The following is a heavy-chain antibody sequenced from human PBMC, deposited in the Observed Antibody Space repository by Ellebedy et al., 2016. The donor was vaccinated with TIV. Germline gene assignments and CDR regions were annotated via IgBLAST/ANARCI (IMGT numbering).Heavy chain of an antibody. D-gene: IGHD6-6*01. CDR2: INIDGSIT. Sequence: PGGSLRLSCAASGFTFSTYWIHWVRQAPGKGLVWVSRINIDGSITTYADSVKGRFTISRDNAKNTLYLQMDSLRAEDTAVYYCAILDWRIYSDSSPARGYWGQGTLVTVSS. CDR3: AILDWRIYSDSSPARGY. J-gene: IGHJ4*02. CDR1: GFTFSTYW. V-gene: IGHV3-74*01.